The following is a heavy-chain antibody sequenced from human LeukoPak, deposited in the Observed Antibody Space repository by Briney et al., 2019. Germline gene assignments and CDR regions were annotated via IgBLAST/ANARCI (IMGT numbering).Heavy chain of an antibody. J-gene: IGHJ5*02. V-gene: IGHV4-34*01. D-gene: IGHD3-22*01. CDR2: INHSGST. CDR3: AREVADYDSSGYYSSGDWFDP. CDR1: GGSFSGYY. Sequence: SETLSLTCAVYGGSFSGYYWSWIRQPPGKGLEWIGEINHSGSTNYNPSLKSRVTISVDTSKNQFSLKLSSVTAADTAVYYCAREVADYDSSGYYSSGDWFDPWGQGTLVTVSS.